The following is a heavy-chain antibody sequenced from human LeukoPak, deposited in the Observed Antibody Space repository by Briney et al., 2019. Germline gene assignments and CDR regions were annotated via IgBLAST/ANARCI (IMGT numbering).Heavy chain of an antibody. J-gene: IGHJ4*02. CDR1: GFTFSDYY. CDR3: ARAPSEKGAKGLYFDY. CDR2: ISSSGSTI. Sequence: GGSLRLSCAASGFTFSDYYMSWIRQAPGKGLEWVSYISSSGSTIYYADSVKGRFTISRDNAKNSLHLQMNSLRAEDTAVYYCARAPSEKGAKGLYFDYWGQGTLVTVSS. V-gene: IGHV3-11*04. D-gene: IGHD1-26*01.